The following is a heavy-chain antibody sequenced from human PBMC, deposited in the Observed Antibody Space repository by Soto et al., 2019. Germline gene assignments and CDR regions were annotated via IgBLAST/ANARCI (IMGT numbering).Heavy chain of an antibody. D-gene: IGHD6-13*01. CDR2: IYYSGST. CDR1: GGSISSNY. V-gene: IGHV4-59*01. J-gene: IGHJ6*02. CDR3: ASLYSSSWYSWDSLRYYGMDV. Sequence: SETLSLTCTVSGGSISSNYWSWIRQPPGKGLEWIGYIYYSGSTNYNPSLKSRVTISVDTSKNQFSLKLSSVTAADTAVYYCASLYSSSWYSWDSLRYYGMDVWGQGTTVTVSS.